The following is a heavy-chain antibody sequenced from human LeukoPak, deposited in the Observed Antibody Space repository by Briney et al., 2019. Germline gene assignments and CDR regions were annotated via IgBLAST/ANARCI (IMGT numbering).Heavy chain of an antibody. CDR1: GYTFTSYD. CDR2: MNPNSGNT. CDR3: ARAVGLKDVDFYYYYMDV. Sequence: ASVKVSCKASGYTFTSYDINWVRQATGQGLEWMGWMNPNSGNTGYAQKFQGRVTMTRNTSISTAYMELSSLRSEDTAVYYCARAVGLKDVDFYYYYMDVWGKGTTVTVSS. J-gene: IGHJ6*03. V-gene: IGHV1-8*01. D-gene: IGHD1-26*01.